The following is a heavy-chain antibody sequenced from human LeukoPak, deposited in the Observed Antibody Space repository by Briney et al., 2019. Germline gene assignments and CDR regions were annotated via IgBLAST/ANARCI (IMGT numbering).Heavy chain of an antibody. Sequence: GGPLRLSCAASGFTFSSYSMNWVRQAPGKGLEWVSYISSRSATVYYADSVRGRFTISRDNAKNSLYLQMNSLRAEDTAVYYCARDPLSSSSFDLWGQGTLVTVSS. D-gene: IGHD6-13*01. J-gene: IGHJ4*02. V-gene: IGHV3-48*01. CDR1: GFTFSSYS. CDR2: ISSRSATV. CDR3: ARDPLSSSSFDL.